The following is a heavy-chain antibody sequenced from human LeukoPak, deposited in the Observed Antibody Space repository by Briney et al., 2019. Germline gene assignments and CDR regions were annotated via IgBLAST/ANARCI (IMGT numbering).Heavy chain of an antibody. D-gene: IGHD3-10*01. CDR1: GFTFTTYG. Sequence: GSLRLSCAASGFTFTTYGMGGGRRAPGKGLDWVANINQDGSEKYYVDSVKGRFTISRDNAKNSLYLQMNSLRAEDAAVYYCARPLKYYYGSETYFWFDPWGQGTLVTVSS. CDR2: INQDGSEK. J-gene: IGHJ5*02. V-gene: IGHV3-7*01. CDR3: ARPLKYYYGSETYFWFDP.